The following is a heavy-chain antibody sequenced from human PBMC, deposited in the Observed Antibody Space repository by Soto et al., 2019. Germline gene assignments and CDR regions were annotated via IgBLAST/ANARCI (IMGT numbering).Heavy chain of an antibody. V-gene: IGHV3-23*01. CDR2: VSATAGTT. J-gene: IGHJ4*02. CDR1: GFTFSNYA. D-gene: IGHD3-16*01. CDR3: AKDRLAGGFDY. Sequence: GGSLRLSCAASGFTFSNYARSWVRQAPGKGLEWVSLVSATAGTTYYTDSVRSRFTISRDNSRNTVYLQMNSLRADDTAVYYCAKDRLAGGFDYWGQGTLVTVSS.